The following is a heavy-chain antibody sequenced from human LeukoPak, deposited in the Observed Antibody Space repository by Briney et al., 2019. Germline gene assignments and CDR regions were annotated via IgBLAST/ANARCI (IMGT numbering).Heavy chain of an antibody. J-gene: IGHJ4*02. D-gene: IGHD2-15*01. Sequence: SVKVSCKASGGTFSSYAISWVRQAPGQGLEWMGRIIPILGIANYAQKFQGRVTITADKSTSTAYMELSSLRSEDTAVYYCATSHRDPSVEAFYWGQGTLVTVSS. CDR3: ATSHRDPSVEAFY. CDR1: GGTFSSYA. CDR2: IIPILGIA. V-gene: IGHV1-69*04.